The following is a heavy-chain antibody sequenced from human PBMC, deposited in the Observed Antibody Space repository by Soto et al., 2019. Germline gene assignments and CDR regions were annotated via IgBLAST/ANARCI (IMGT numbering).Heavy chain of an antibody. CDR3: ARHYYDSSGYPAPYYHGMDV. CDR1: GGSISSSGYY. V-gene: IGHV4-39*01. CDR2: IFYSGTT. Sequence: PSETLSLTCTVSGGSISSSGYYWGWIRQSPGKGLEWTGTIFYSGTTYYNPSLESRITISQDTSNNQFSLKLTSVTAADTAVYYCARHYYDSSGYPAPYYHGMDVWGQGTTVTVSS. J-gene: IGHJ6*02. D-gene: IGHD3-22*01.